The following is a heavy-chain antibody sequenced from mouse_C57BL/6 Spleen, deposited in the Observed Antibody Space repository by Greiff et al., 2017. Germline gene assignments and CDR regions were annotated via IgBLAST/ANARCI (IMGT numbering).Heavy chain of an antibody. CDR2: IYPGDGDT. Sequence: QVQLKQSGPELVKPGASVKISCKASGYAFSSSWMNWVKQRPGKGLEWIGRIYPGDGDTNYNGKFKGKATLTADKSSSTAYMQLSSLTSEDSAVYFWARRLRLLYAMDDGGQGTSVTVSS. CDR3: ARRLRLLYAMDD. V-gene: IGHV1-82*01. J-gene: IGHJ4*01. CDR1: GYAFSSSW. D-gene: IGHD1-2*01.